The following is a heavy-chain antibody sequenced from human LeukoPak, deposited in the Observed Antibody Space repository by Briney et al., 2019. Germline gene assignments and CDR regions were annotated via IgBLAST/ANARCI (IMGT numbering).Heavy chain of an antibody. CDR3: ARDLEVRGVITKRFDY. CDR1: GFTFSSYS. Sequence: GGSLRLSCAASGFTFSSYSMNWVRQAPGKGLEWISYISSSIRTTYYADSVKGRFTISRDNAKNSLYLQMNSLRTEDTAVYYCARDLEVRGVITKRFDYWGQGTLVTVSS. J-gene: IGHJ4*02. CDR2: ISSSIRTT. V-gene: IGHV3-48*01. D-gene: IGHD3-10*01.